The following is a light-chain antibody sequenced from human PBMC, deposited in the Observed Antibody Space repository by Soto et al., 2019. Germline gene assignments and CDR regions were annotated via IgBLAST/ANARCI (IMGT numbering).Light chain of an antibody. CDR1: DSNIGNNH. Sequence: QSGLTQPPSVSAAPGQRVTITCSGSDSNIGNNHVSWYQQLPGAAPKLLIYDSSERPSGIPDRFSASKSGTSASLAITGLQAEDEADYHCQSYDSSLSGPVFGGGTKLTVL. CDR3: QSYDSSLSGPV. CDR2: DSS. V-gene: IGLV1-51*01. J-gene: IGLJ2*01.